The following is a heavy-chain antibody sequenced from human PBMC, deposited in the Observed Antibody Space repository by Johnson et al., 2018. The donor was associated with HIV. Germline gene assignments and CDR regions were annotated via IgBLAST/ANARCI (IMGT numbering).Heavy chain of an antibody. Sequence: VQLVESGGGLIQPGGSLRLSCAASGFTVYSNYMNWVRQAPGKGLEWVSVIYSGGSTYYADSVKGRFTISRDNSKNTLYLQMNSLRAEDTAVYYCALVLGALPGAFDIWGQGTLVTVSS. V-gene: IGHV3-53*01. CDR2: IYSGGST. CDR1: GFTVYSNY. D-gene: IGHD3-16*01. CDR3: ALVLGALPGAFDI. J-gene: IGHJ3*02.